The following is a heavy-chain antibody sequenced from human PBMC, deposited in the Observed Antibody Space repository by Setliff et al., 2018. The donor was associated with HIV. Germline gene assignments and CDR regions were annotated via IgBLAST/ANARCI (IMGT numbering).Heavy chain of an antibody. CDR3: ARDRPPSTVDMLGAFDR. CDR1: RGSISRYY. V-gene: IGHV4-59*01. Sequence: SETLSLTCTVSRGSISRYYWSWIRQPPGKGLEWMVYIYYTGTTKYNPSLKSRVTMSVDTSKNQLSLKLSSLTAADTAVYYCARDRPPSTVDMLGAFDRWGQGTMVTVSS. J-gene: IGHJ3*02. CDR2: IYYTGTT. D-gene: IGHD4-17*01.